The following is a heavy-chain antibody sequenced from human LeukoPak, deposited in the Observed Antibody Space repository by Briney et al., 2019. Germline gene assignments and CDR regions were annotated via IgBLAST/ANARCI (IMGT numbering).Heavy chain of an antibody. CDR2: IYYSGST. CDR1: GGSISSYY. D-gene: IGHD2-15*01. Sequence: SETLSLTCTVSGGSISSYYWSWIRQPPGKGLEWIGYIYYSGSTNYNPSLKSRVTISVDTSKNQFSLKLSSVTAADTAVYYCARVDIVVVVAASYYYMDVWGKGTTDTVSS. J-gene: IGHJ6*03. CDR3: ARVDIVVVVAASYYYMDV. V-gene: IGHV4-59*01.